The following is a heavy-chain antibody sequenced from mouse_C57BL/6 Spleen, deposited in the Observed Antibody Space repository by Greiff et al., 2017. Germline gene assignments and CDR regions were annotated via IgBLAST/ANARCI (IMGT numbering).Heavy chain of an antibody. CDR2: ISGGGGNT. D-gene: IGHD2-1*01. V-gene: IGHV5-9*01. J-gene: IGHJ3*01. CDR3: ADYGNCWFAY. CDR1: GFTFSSYT. Sequence: EVKLMESGGGLVKPGGSLKLSCAASGFTFSSYTMSWVRQTPEKRLEWVATISGGGGNTYYPDSVKGRFTISRDNAKNTLYLQMSSLMSEDTALYYCADYGNCWFAYWGQGTLVTVSA.